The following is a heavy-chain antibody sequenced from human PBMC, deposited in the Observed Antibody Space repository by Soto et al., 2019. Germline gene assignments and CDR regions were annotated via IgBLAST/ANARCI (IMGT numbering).Heavy chain of an antibody. Sequence: QVQLVESGGGVVQPGRSLRLSCAASGFTFSSYAMHWVRQAPGKGLEWVAAISYDGSNKYYADSVKGRFTISRDNSKNTLYLQMNSLRAEDTAVYYCARDPSYGSGSYSLDFDYWGQGTLVTVSS. CDR3: ARDPSYGSGSYSLDFDY. V-gene: IGHV3-30-3*01. CDR2: ISYDGSNK. D-gene: IGHD3-10*01. CDR1: GFTFSSYA. J-gene: IGHJ4*02.